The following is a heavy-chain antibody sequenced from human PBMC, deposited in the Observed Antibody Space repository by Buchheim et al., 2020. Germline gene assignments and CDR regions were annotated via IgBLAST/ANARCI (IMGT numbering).Heavy chain of an antibody. J-gene: IGHJ4*02. V-gene: IGHV3-33*01. D-gene: IGHD6-19*01. CDR2: IWYDGSNK. CDR3: ARDPIPVAGNYYFDY. Sequence: QVQLVESGGGVVQPGRSLRLSCAASGFTFSSYGMHWVRQAPGKGLEWVAVIWYDGSNKYYADSVKGRFTISRDNSKNTLYLQMNSLRAEDTAVYYCARDPIPVAGNYYFDYWGQGTL. CDR1: GFTFSSYG.